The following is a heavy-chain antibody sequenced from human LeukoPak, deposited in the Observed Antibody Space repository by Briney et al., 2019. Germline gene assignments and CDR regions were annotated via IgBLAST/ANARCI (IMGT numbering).Heavy chain of an antibody. Sequence: GASVKVSCKASGYTFSDYDVNWVRQAPGQGLVWMGWMNPTSGDTGYAQKFQGRVTMTRSMSRNTAYMEWSRLRSEDTAVYFCARVVMKAFYYYYMGVWGKGTTIIISS. D-gene: IGHD2-21*01. CDR2: MNPTSGDT. CDR1: GYTFSDYD. V-gene: IGHV1-8*01. J-gene: IGHJ6*03. CDR3: ARVVMKAFYYYYMGV.